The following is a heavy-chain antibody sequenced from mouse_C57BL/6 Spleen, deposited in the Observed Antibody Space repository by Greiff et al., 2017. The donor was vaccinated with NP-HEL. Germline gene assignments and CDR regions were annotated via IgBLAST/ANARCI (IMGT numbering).Heavy chain of an antibody. CDR3: ARRGYDGYLRYFDV. J-gene: IGHJ1*03. CDR1: GYTFTDYN. V-gene: IGHV1-18*01. D-gene: IGHD2-3*01. Sequence: EVQLQQSGPELVKPGASVKIPCKASGYTFTDYNMDWVKQSHGKSLEWIGDINPNNGGTIYNQKFKGKATLTVDKSSSPAYMELRSLTSEDTAVYYCARRGYDGYLRYFDVWGTGTTVTVSS. CDR2: INPNNGGT.